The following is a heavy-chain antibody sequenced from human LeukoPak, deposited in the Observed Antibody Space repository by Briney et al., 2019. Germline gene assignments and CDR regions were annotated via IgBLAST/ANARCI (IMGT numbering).Heavy chain of an antibody. J-gene: IGHJ6*04. V-gene: IGHV1-69*13. D-gene: IGHD3-9*01. CDR3: ASPAQYYDILTGYPYYYYGMDV. Sequence: AASVKVSCKASGGTFSSYAISWARQAPGQGLEWMGGIIPIFGTANYAQKFQGRVTITADESTSTAYMELSSLRSEDTAVYYCASPAQYYDILTGYPYYYYGMDVWGKGTTVTVSS. CDR2: IIPIFGTA. CDR1: GGTFSSYA.